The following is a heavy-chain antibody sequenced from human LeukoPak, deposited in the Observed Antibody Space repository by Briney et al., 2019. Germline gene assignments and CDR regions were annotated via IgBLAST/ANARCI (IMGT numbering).Heavy chain of an antibody. Sequence: GGSLTHSCAASGFTFTNYFMHWVRQAPGKGLLWVSRINSDGTSTMYADSVKGRFTISRANAKNTLYLQMNSLRDEDTAVYYCARRVDATRWFDPWGQGSLVTVSS. J-gene: IGHJ5*02. CDR2: INSDGTST. V-gene: IGHV3-74*03. D-gene: IGHD2-15*01. CDR1: GFTFTNYF. CDR3: ARRVDATRWFDP.